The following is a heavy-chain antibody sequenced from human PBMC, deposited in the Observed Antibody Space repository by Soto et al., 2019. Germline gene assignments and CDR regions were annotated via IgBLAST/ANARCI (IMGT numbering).Heavy chain of an antibody. CDR2: IWFDGDNK. CDR1: GFTFSDYG. J-gene: IGHJ6*02. CDR3: AREHSSTWYNGMDV. Sequence: QVQLVESGGGVVQPGRALRLSCVASGFTFSDYGMHWVREAPGKGLEWVAAIWFDGDNKFYADSVKGRFTISRENSKNTLYLQMNSLSGDDTAVYYCAREHSSTWYNGMDVWGQGTTVTVSS. V-gene: IGHV3-33*01. D-gene: IGHD6-19*01.